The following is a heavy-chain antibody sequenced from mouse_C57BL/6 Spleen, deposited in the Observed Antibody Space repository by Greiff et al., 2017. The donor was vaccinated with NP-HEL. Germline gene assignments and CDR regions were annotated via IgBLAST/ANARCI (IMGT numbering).Heavy chain of an antibody. D-gene: IGHD1-1*01. Sequence: LVESGAELVRPGASVTLSCKASGYTFTDYEMHWVKQTPVHGLEWIGAIDPETGGTAYNQKFKGKAILTADKSSSTAYMELRSRTSEDSAVYYCTRDYGSSFDYWGQGTTLTVSS. J-gene: IGHJ2*01. CDR3: TRDYGSSFDY. CDR2: IDPETGGT. CDR1: GYTFTDYE. V-gene: IGHV1-15*01.